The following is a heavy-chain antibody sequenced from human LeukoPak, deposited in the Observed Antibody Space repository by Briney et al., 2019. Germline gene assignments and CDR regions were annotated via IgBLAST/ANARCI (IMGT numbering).Heavy chain of an antibody. Sequence: ASVKVSCKASGGTFSSYAISWVRQAPGQGLEWMGGIIPIFGTANYAQKFQGRVTITADESTSTAYMELSSLRSEDTAVYYCARVLFTDYYDSRGPSGEDYWGQGTLVTVSS. CDR2: IIPIFGTA. J-gene: IGHJ4*02. D-gene: IGHD3-22*01. CDR1: GGTFSSYA. CDR3: ARVLFTDYYDSRGPSGEDY. V-gene: IGHV1-69*13.